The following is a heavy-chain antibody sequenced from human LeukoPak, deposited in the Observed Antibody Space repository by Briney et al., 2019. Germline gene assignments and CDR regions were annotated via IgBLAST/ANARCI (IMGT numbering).Heavy chain of an antibody. V-gene: IGHV1-18*01. CDR2: ISAYNGDT. J-gene: IGHJ4*02. CDR1: GFTFSNYG. CDR3: ARDRSPHGY. Sequence: ASVKVSCKASGFTFSNYGISWVRQAPGQGLEWMGWISAYNGDTDYAQNLQGRVTMTTDTSTSTAYMELRSLRSDDTAIYYCARDRSPHGYWGQGTLVTVSS.